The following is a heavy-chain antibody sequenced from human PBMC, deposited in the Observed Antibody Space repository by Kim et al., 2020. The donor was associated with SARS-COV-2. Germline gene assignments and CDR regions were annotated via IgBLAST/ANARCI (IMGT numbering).Heavy chain of an antibody. V-gene: IGHV3-7*01. CDR3: AREEV. Sequence: INPDGSVKYYVDSVTGRFTISRDNAKTSLYLQMSSLRADDMAVYYCAREEVWGQGTLVTVSS. J-gene: IGHJ4*02. CDR2: INPDGSVK.